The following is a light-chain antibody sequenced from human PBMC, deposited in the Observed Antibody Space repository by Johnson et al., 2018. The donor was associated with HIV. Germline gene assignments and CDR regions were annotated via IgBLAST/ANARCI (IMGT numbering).Light chain of an antibody. CDR3: GTWDSSLSAFYV. CDR2: DNN. Sequence: QSVLTQPPSVSAAPGQKVTISCSGSSSNIGNSYVSWYQQLPGTAPKLLIYDNNRRPSGIPDRFSGSKSGTSATVGITGLQTGDEADYYCGTWDSSLSAFYVFGTGTKVTVL. CDR1: SSNIGNSY. V-gene: IGLV1-51*01. J-gene: IGLJ1*01.